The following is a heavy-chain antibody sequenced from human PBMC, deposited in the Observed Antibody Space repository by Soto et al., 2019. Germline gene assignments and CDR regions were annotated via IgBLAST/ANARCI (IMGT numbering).Heavy chain of an antibody. D-gene: IGHD6-25*01. V-gene: IGHV3-33*01. CDR3: ARGGPLSSPLRQPYYYGMDV. CDR1: GFTFSSYG. Sequence: GGSLRLSCAASGFTFSSYGMHWVRQAPGKGLEWVAVIWYDGSNKYYADSVKGRFTISRDNSKNTLYLQMNSLRAEDTAVYYCARGGPLSSPLRQPYYYGMDVWGQGTTVTVSS. CDR2: IWYDGSNK. J-gene: IGHJ6*02.